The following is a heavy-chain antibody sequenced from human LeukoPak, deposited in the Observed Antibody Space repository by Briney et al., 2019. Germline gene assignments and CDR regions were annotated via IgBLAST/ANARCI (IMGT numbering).Heavy chain of an antibody. CDR1: GGSFSGYY. Sequence: SETLSLTCAVYGGSFSGYYWRWIRQPQGKGLEWIGEINHSGSTNYNPSLKSRVTISVDTSKNQFSLKLSSVTAADTAVYYCARARVATRLFQYWGQGTLVTVSS. D-gene: IGHD5-24*01. CDR2: INHSGST. J-gene: IGHJ4*02. V-gene: IGHV4-34*01. CDR3: ARARVATRLFQY.